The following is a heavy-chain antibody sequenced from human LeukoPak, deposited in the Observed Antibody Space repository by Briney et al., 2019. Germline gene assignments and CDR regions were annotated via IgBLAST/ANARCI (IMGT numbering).Heavy chain of an antibody. CDR2: IIPIFGTA. CDR3: ARVLPGDSSGWGPEARAQFDP. J-gene: IGHJ5*02. Sequence: ASVKVSCKASGGTFSSYAISWVRQAPGQGLEWMGGIIPIFGTANYAQKFQGRVTITADESTSTAYMELSSLRSEDTAVYYCARVLPGDSSGWGPEARAQFDPWGQGTLVTVSS. V-gene: IGHV1-69*01. CDR1: GGTFSSYA. D-gene: IGHD3-22*01.